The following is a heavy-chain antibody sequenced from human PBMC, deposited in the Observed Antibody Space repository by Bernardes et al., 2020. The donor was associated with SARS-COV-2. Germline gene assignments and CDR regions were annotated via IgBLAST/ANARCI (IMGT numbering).Heavy chain of an antibody. J-gene: IGHJ6*02. V-gene: IGHV3-53*01. Sequence: GRSLRPACAASRVTVSSHYMSWVRQAPGKGLEWVSVIYSGGSTYYADSVKGRFAIPRDNSKNTLYLQMNSLRAEDTAVYYCARSRLDVDTAMVTYYYYGMDVWGQGTTVTVSS. CDR3: ARSRLDVDTAMVTYYYYGMDV. D-gene: IGHD5-18*01. CDR1: RVTVSSHY. CDR2: IYSGGST.